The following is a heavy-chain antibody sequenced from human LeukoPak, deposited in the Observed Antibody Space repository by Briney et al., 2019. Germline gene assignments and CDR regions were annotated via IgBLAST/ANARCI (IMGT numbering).Heavy chain of an antibody. D-gene: IGHD5-12*01. CDR2: INSDESDI. J-gene: IGHJ4*02. CDR3: AREGGYDYYFDY. CDR1: GFTFSSYW. V-gene: IGHV3-74*01. Sequence: GGSLRLSCAASGFTFSSYWMHWVRHAPGKELVWVSRINSDESDILYADSVKGRFTISRDNAKNTLYLQMNSLRAEDTAVYYCAREGGYDYYFDYWGQGTLVTVSS.